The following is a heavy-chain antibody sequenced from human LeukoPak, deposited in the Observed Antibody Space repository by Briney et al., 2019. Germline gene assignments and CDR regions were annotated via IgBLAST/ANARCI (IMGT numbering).Heavy chain of an antibody. CDR2: INHSGST. D-gene: IGHD3-22*01. CDR3: ARGPYSYDSSGAFDI. CDR1: GGSFSGYY. Sequence: TSETLSLTCAVYGGSFSGYYWSWIRQPPGKGLEWIGEINHSGSTKYNPSLKSRVTISVDTSKNQFSLKLSSVTAADTAVYFCARGPYSYDSSGAFDIWGQGTMVTVSS. V-gene: IGHV4-34*01. J-gene: IGHJ3*02.